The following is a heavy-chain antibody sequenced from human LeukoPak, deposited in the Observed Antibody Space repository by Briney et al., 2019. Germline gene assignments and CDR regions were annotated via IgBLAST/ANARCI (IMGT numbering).Heavy chain of an antibody. CDR1: GFAFSNYG. D-gene: IGHD7-27*01. CDR3: ARHSAEKYTGAYEWAPPNDD. Sequence: RGSLRLSCAGSGFAFSNYGIHWVRQAPGKGVEWVAVISFDGSDKYYADSVKGRVTISRDHSKNTLYLQMNSPITDEQAGYYFARHSAEKYTGAYEWAPPNDDWGQGTLVTVSS. J-gene: IGHJ4*02. CDR2: ISFDGSDK. V-gene: IGHV3-30*03.